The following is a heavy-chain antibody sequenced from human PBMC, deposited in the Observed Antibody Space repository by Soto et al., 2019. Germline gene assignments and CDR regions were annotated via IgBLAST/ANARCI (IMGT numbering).Heavy chain of an antibody. CDR3: ARVQEDFWSGYYYYYMDV. V-gene: IGHV4-59*01. Sequence: SETLSLTCTVSGGSISSYYWSWIRQPPGKGLEWIGYIYYSGSTNYNPSLKSRVTISVDTSKNQFSLKLSSVTAADTAVYYCARVQEDFWSGYYYYYMDVWGKGTTVTVSS. CDR1: GGSISSYY. CDR2: IYYSGST. D-gene: IGHD3-3*01. J-gene: IGHJ6*03.